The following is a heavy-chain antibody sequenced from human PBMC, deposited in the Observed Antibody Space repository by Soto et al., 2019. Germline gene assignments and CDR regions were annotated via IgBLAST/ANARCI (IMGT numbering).Heavy chain of an antibody. Sequence: SETLSLTCAVYGGSFSGYYWSWIRQPPGKGLEWIGEINHSGSTNYNPSLKSRVTISVDTSKNQFSLKLSSVTAADTAVYYCARGTRGSGSYHFDYWGQGTLVTVSS. D-gene: IGHD3-10*01. J-gene: IGHJ4*02. V-gene: IGHV4-34*01. CDR2: INHSGST. CDR1: GGSFSGYY. CDR3: ARGTRGSGSYHFDY.